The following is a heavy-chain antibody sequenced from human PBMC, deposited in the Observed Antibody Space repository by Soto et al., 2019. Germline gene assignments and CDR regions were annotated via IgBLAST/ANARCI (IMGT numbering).Heavy chain of an antibody. Sequence: PSETLSLTCAVSGDSISSYYCNWIRQSPGRGLEWIGYFYYRGSTNYNPSLQSRVTMSLDTSKNQFSLRLYSVTAADTAVYYCAFNIPSGGYYNFGYWGPGTLVTVSS. CDR2: FYYRGST. J-gene: IGHJ4*02. D-gene: IGHD3-10*01. CDR1: GDSISSYY. V-gene: IGHV4-59*01. CDR3: AFNIPSGGYYNFGY.